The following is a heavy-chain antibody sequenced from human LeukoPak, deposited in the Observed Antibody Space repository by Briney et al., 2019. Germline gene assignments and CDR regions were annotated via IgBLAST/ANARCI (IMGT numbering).Heavy chain of an antibody. D-gene: IGHD3-10*01. J-gene: IGHJ6*02. CDR1: GGSFSGYY. CDR2: INHSGST. CDR3: ARGQPAGRKLLWFGEEVEDV. V-gene: IGHV4-34*01. Sequence: SETLSLTCAVYGGSFSGYYWSWIRQPPGKGLEWIGEINHSGSTNYNPSLKSRVTISVDTSKNQFSLKLSSVTAADTAVYYCARGQPAGRKLLWFGEEVEDVWGQGTTVTVSS.